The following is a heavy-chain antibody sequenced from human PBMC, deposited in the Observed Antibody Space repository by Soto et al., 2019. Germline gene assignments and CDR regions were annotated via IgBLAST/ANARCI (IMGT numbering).Heavy chain of an antibody. D-gene: IGHD3-10*01. J-gene: IGHJ5*02. CDR2: IFSNDEK. CDR3: ARILWFGELSPGSKTPVWFDP. V-gene: IGHV2-26*01. Sequence: SGPTLVNPTETLTLTCTVSGFSLSNARMGVSWIRQPPGKALEWLAHIFSNDEKSYSTSLKSRLTISKDTSKSQVVLTMTNMDPVDTATYYCARILWFGELSPGSKTPVWFDPWGQGTLVTVSS. CDR1: GFSLSNARMG.